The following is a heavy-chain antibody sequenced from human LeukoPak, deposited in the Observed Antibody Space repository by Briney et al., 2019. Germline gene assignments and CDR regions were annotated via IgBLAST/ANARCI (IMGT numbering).Heavy chain of an antibody. Sequence: PGGSLRLSCAASGXTFSNAWMNWVRQAPGKGLEWVGRIKSKTDGGTTDYAAPVKGRFTISRDDSRHTLYLQVNSLKTEDTAVYYCTTGNWGSFSYWGQGTLVTVSS. CDR3: TTGNWGSFSY. CDR1: GXTFSNAW. CDR2: IKSKTDGGTT. J-gene: IGHJ4*02. V-gene: IGHV3-15*01. D-gene: IGHD7-27*01.